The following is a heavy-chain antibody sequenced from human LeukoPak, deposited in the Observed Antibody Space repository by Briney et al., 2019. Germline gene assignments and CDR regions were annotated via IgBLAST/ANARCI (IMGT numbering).Heavy chain of an antibody. Sequence: GGSLRLSCAASGFTFSDYYMSWIRQAPGKGLEWVSYISSSGSTIYYADSVKGRFTISRDNSENTLYLQLNSLRAEDTALYFCARNSGYFYNSYGMDVWGQGTTVIVSS. CDR3: ARNSGYFYNSYGMDV. V-gene: IGHV3-11*01. CDR2: ISSSGSTI. D-gene: IGHD5-12*01. CDR1: GFTFSDYY. J-gene: IGHJ6*02.